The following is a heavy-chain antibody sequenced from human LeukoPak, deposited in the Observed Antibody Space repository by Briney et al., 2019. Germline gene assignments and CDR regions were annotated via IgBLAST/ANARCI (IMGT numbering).Heavy chain of an antibody. V-gene: IGHV3-48*03. CDR2: ISSSGSTI. CDR3: ARFAYCSSTSCLDY. D-gene: IGHD2-2*01. CDR1: GFTFSSYE. Sequence: GGSLRVSCAASGFTFSSYEMNWVRQAPGKGLEWVSYISSSGSTIYYADSVKGRFTISRDNAKNSLYLQMNSLRAEDTAVYYCARFAYCSSTSCLDYWGQGTLVTVSS. J-gene: IGHJ4*02.